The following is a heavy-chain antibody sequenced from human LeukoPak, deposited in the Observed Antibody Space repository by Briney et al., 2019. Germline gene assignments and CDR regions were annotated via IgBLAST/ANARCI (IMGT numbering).Heavy chain of an antibody. CDR1: GFTFDDYA. CDR3: ARDRREDYYDSSGIDY. CDR2: ISWNSGSI. V-gene: IGHV3-9*01. D-gene: IGHD3-22*01. J-gene: IGHJ4*02. Sequence: GGSLRLSCAASGFTFDDYAMHWVRQAPGKGLEWVSGISWNSGSIGYADSVKGRFTISRDNAKNSLYLQMNSLRAEDTAVYYCARDRREDYYDSSGIDYWGQGTLVTVSS.